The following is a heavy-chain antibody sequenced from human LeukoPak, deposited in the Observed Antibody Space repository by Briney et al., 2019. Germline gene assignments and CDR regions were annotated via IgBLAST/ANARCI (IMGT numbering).Heavy chain of an antibody. J-gene: IGHJ4*02. CDR2: ISGSGANT. CDR1: GFTSNTYA. Sequence: GGSLRLSCAASGFTSNTYAMSWVRQAPGKGLEWVSAISGSGANTYYADSVKGRFTISRDNSKSTLYLQMNSLRAEDTAVYHCAKGLAYRDGDCYDSLYPFDFWGQGTLVTVSS. CDR3: AKGLAYRDGDCYDSLYPFDF. V-gene: IGHV3-23*01. D-gene: IGHD2-21*01.